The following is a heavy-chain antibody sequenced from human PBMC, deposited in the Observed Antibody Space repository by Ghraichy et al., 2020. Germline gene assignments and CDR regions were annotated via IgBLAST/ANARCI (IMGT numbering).Heavy chain of an antibody. CDR3: AKSRERTSYYYYYGMDV. CDR1: GFTFDDYT. J-gene: IGHJ6*02. Sequence: GESLNISCAASGFTFDDYTMHWVRQAPGKGLEWVSLISWDGGSTYYADSVKGRFTISRDNSKNSLYLQMNSLRTEDTALYYCAKSRERTSYYYYYGMDVWGQGTTVTVSS. CDR2: ISWDGGST. V-gene: IGHV3-43*01. D-gene: IGHD1-14*01.